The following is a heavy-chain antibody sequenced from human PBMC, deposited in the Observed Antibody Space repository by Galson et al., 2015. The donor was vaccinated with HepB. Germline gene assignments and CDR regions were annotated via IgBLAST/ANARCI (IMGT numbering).Heavy chain of an antibody. V-gene: IGHV3-53*01. Sequence: SLRLSCAASGFTVSSNYMSWVRQAPGKGLEWVSVIYSGGSTYYADSVKGRFTIPRDNSKNTLYLQMNSLRAEDTAVYYCARWYDILTGFDYWGQGTLVTVSS. CDR2: IYSGGST. D-gene: IGHD3-9*01. CDR3: ARWYDILTGFDY. CDR1: GFTVSSNY. J-gene: IGHJ4*02.